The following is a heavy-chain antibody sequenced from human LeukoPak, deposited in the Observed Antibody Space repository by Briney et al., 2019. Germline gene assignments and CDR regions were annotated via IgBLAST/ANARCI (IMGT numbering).Heavy chain of an antibody. V-gene: IGHV3-23*01. CDR1: GFTFSSYA. CDR2: ISASGGST. Sequence: GGSLRLSCAASGFTFSSYAMSWVRQAPGKGLEWVSGISASGGSTYYADSVGGRFTISRDSSQNTLYLQMNSLRAEDTAVYYCAKDIANAAMVFDYWGQGTLVTVSS. J-gene: IGHJ4*02. CDR3: AKDIANAAMVFDY. D-gene: IGHD5-18*01.